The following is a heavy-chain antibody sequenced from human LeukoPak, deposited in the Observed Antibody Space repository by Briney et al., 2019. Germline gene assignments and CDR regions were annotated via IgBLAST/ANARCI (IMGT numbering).Heavy chain of an antibody. V-gene: IGHV3-7*01. J-gene: IGHJ3*02. CDR2: IKQDGSVK. CDR1: GFTFSSHW. Sequence: GGSLRLSCAASGFTFSSHWMSWVRQAPGKGLEWVANIKQDGSVKYYVDSVKGRFTISRDNAQNSLYLQMNSLRAEDTAVYYCARLASSITMIVVVTGDDAFDIWGQGTMVTVSS. D-gene: IGHD3-22*01. CDR3: ARLASSITMIVVVTGDDAFDI.